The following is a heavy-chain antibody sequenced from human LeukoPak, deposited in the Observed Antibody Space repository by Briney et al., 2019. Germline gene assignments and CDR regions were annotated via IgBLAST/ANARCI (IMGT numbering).Heavy chain of an antibody. CDR2: IIPLFVTA. V-gene: IGHV1-69*05. D-gene: IGHD3-16*02. CDR3: ARDGPANNYVWGNYRPPDS. J-gene: IGHJ4*02. Sequence: SVKVSCKASGGTFDNYAVSWVRQAPGQGLEWMGRIIPLFVTANYAQKFQGRVTFTTGEPRNTAYMELSSLRSGDTAVYYCARDGPANNYVWGNYRPPDSWGQGTLVTVSS. CDR1: GGTFDNYA.